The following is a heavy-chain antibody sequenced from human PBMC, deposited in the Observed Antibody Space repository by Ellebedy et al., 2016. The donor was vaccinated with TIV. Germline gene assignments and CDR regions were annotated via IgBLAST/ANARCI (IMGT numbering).Heavy chain of an antibody. Sequence: GESLKISCAASGFTFSSYAMSWVRQAPGKGLEWVSTISHTGSRTYYADSVEGRFTISRDNSKKTLYLQMNSLRAEDTAVYYCARGYDFWSGYPRDYYYYGMDVWGQGTTVTVSS. D-gene: IGHD3-3*01. CDR2: ISHTGSRT. V-gene: IGHV3-23*01. CDR3: ARGYDFWSGYPRDYYYYGMDV. J-gene: IGHJ6*02. CDR1: GFTFSSYA.